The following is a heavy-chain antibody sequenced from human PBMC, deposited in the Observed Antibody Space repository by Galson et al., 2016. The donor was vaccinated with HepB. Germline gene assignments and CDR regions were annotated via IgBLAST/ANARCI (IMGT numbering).Heavy chain of an antibody. D-gene: IGHD2-21*02. V-gene: IGHV3-7*04. CDR2: IKQDGSEK. Sequence: SLRLSCAASGFTFSSYWMNWVRQAPGKGLEWVANIKQDGSEKYYVDSVKGRFTIYRDNAKNSLYLQMNSLRAEDTAVYYCARVGMCDRGGGGDCVAHYWGQGTLVTVSS. CDR3: ARVGMCDRGGGGDCVAHY. CDR1: GFTFSSYW. J-gene: IGHJ4*02.